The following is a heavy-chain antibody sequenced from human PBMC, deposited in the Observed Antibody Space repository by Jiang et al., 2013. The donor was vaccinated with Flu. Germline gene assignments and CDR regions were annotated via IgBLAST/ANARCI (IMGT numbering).Heavy chain of an antibody. D-gene: IGHD5-18*01. Sequence: AASGFTVSSNYMSWVRQAPGKGLEWVSVIYSGGSTYYADSVKGRFTISRDNSKNTLYLQMNSLRAEDTAVYYCAREVDTAMVNWFDPWGQGTLVTVSS. J-gene: IGHJ5*02. V-gene: IGHV3-66*01. CDR3: AREVDTAMVNWFDP. CDR2: IYSGGST. CDR1: GFTVSSNY.